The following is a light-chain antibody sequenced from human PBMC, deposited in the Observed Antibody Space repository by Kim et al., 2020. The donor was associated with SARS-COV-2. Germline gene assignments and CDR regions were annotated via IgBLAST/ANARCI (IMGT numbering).Light chain of an antibody. V-gene: IGKV3-15*01. J-gene: IGKJ5*01. Sequence: SPGERATLSCRASQSVSSNLAWYQQKPGQAPRLLIYGASTRATGIPARFSGSGSGTEFTLTIRSLQSEDFAVYYFQQYNNWPPITFGQGTRLEIK. CDR1: QSVSSN. CDR3: QQYNNWPPIT. CDR2: GAS.